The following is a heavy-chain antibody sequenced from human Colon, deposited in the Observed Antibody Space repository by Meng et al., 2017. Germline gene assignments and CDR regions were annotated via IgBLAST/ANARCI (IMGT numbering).Heavy chain of an antibody. CDR1: GGSFSGFY. Sequence: VRIQRGGAGLLKPSETLSLTFAVSGGSFSGFYWSWIRQPPGKGLEWIGEIDHFGISNYNSSLKGRLTMSVDTSKKQISLTLTSVTAADTAVYYCATGLRHGDWFDPWGPGTLVTVSS. D-gene: IGHD4-17*01. V-gene: IGHV4-34*02. CDR2: IDHFGIS. CDR3: ATGLRHGDWFDP. J-gene: IGHJ5*02.